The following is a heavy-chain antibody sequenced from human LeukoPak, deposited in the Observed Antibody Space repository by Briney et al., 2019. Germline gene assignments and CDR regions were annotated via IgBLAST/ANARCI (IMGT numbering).Heavy chain of an antibody. CDR3: TREGYYYASGR. V-gene: IGHV3-11*04. CDR1: GFTFTDHY. D-gene: IGHD3-10*01. CDR2: ISSGGDIK. J-gene: IGHJ4*02. Sequence: PGGSLRLSCVASGFTFTDHYMSWVRQAPGKGLEWVSYISSGGDIKYYADSVKGRFTISRDNAKNSLFLQMNSLRAEDTAVYYCTREGYYYASGRWAQGTLVTVSS.